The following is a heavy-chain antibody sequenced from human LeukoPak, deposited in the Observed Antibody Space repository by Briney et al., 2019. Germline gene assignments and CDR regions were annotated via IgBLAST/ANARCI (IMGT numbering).Heavy chain of an antibody. V-gene: IGHV1-3*01. CDR1: GYTFTSYA. D-gene: IGHD6-19*01. Sequence: ASVKVSCKASGYTFTSYAMHWVRQAPGQRLEWMGWINAGNGNTKYSQKFQGRVTITRDTSASTAYMELSSLRSEDTAVYYCARVRYSSGWSDPATFDYWGQGTLVTVSS. CDR2: INAGNGNT. CDR3: ARVRYSSGWSDPATFDY. J-gene: IGHJ4*02.